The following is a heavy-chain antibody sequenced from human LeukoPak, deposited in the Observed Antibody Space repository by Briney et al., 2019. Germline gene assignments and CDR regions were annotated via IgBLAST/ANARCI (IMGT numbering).Heavy chain of an antibody. CDR3: ASGGLDPFDY. J-gene: IGHJ4*02. Sequence: GGSLRLSCAASGFSFSSNWMHWVRHAPGKGLVWVSRINPDESTTTYAESVKGRFTISGDNAKNTLYLQMNSLRAEDTAVYYCASGGLDPFDYWGQGTLVTVSS. V-gene: IGHV3-74*03. D-gene: IGHD3-10*01. CDR2: INPDESTT. CDR1: GFSFSSNW.